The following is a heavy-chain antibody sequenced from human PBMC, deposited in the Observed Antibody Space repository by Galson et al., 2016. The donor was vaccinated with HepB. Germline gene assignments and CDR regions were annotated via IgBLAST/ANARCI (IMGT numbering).Heavy chain of an antibody. V-gene: IGHV3-30-3*01. Sequence: SLRLSCAASEFTFNNCPLRWVRQAPGKELEWAAVLSHDGVTKFYADSVRARFTISRDKSKTTVYLQMDGLSAEDTAVYYCAREWELGGYFDYWGQGTLVTVSS. CDR1: EFTFNNCP. CDR2: LSHDGVTK. CDR3: AREWELGGYFDY. D-gene: IGHD1-26*01. J-gene: IGHJ4*02.